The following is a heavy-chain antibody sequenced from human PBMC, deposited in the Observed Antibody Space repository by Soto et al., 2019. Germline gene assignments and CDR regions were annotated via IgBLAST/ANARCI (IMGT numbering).Heavy chain of an antibody. J-gene: IGHJ5*02. CDR3: ARGLTLGYCSGTSCYIWFDP. V-gene: IGHV4-34*01. Sequence: LSLTCGVYGGSFSGYYWSWIRQPPGRGLEWIGEINHSGSTNYNPSLKSRVTISVDTSKNQFSLKLSSVTAADTAVYYCARGLTLGYCSGTSCYIWFDPWGQGTLVTVSS. CDR1: GGSFSGYY. CDR2: INHSGST. D-gene: IGHD2-2*01.